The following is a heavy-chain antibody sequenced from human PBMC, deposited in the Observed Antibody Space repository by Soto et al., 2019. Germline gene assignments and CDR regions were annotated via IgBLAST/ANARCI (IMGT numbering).Heavy chain of an antibody. CDR2: INPSGGST. D-gene: IGHD4-17*01. CDR1: GYTFTSYY. Sequence: QVQLVQSGAEVKKPGASVKVSCKASGYTFTSYYMHWVRQAPGQGLEWMGIINPSGGSTSYAQKFQGRXXMXRXMSTSTVYMELSSLRSEDTAVYYCARDEGAYGGFDLWGRGTLVTVSS. J-gene: IGHJ2*01. V-gene: IGHV1-46*01. CDR3: ARDEGAYGGFDL.